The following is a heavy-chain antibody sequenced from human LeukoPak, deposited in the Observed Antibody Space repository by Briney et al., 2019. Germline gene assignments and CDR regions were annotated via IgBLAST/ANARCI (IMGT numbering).Heavy chain of an antibody. J-gene: IGHJ4*02. Sequence: ASVKVSCKASGYTFTSYDINWVRQATGQGLEWMGWMNPNSGNTGYAQKFQGRVTMTRNTSIGTAYMELSSLRSEDTAVYYCARANSYDSSGNFDYWGQGTLVTVSS. D-gene: IGHD3-22*01. CDR1: GYTFTSYD. CDR2: MNPNSGNT. CDR3: ARANSYDSSGNFDY. V-gene: IGHV1-8*01.